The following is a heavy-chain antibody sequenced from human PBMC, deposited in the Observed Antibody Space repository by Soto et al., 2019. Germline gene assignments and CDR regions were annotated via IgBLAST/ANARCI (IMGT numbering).Heavy chain of an antibody. Sequence: PSQTLSLTCAISGDSVSSYSAAWNWIRQSPSGGLEWLGRTYYRSRFFSDYAESVKSRIIINPDTSKNHFSLQLKSVTPEDTAVYYCVRDRYSSSGWFDPWGQGTLVTVSS. J-gene: IGHJ5*02. CDR3: VRDRYSSSGWFDP. CDR2: TYYRSRFFS. D-gene: IGHD3-10*01. CDR1: GDSVSSYSAA. V-gene: IGHV6-1*01.